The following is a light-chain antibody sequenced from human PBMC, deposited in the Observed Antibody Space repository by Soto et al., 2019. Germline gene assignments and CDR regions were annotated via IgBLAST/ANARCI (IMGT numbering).Light chain of an antibody. J-gene: IGLJ2*01. CDR2: EDD. Sequence: NFMLTQPHSVSESPWKTVTISCTRSSGSIGSNSVQWYQQRPGSAPSIVIYEDDQRPSGVPNRFAGSIDRSSNSASLTISGLQTEDEADYYCQSYDTNTVVFGGGTKVTVL. V-gene: IGLV6-57*04. CDR3: QSYDTNTVV. CDR1: SGSIGSNS.